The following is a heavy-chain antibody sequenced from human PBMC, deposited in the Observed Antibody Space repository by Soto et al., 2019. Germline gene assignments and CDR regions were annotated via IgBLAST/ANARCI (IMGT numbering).Heavy chain of an antibody. D-gene: IGHD6-19*01. V-gene: IGHV3-9*01. J-gene: IGHJ6*02. CDR2: ISWTSDSK. Sequence: EVQLVESGGGLVQPGRSLRLSCAASGFSFEDYAMHWVRQAPGKGLEWVSGISWTSDSKGYADSVKGRFTISRDNAKNTLYVQMNSLRAEDTAIYYCAKDVENTRQVAGYYYYYGMDVWGQGPMVTVSS. CDR3: AKDVENTRQVAGYYYYYGMDV. CDR1: GFSFEDYA.